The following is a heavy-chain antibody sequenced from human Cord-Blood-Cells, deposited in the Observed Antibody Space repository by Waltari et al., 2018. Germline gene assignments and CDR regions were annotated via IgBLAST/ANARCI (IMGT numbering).Heavy chain of an antibody. D-gene: IGHD6-13*01. J-gene: IGHJ4*02. CDR1: GGSLRGYY. V-gene: IGHV4-34*01. CDR3: ARLAAAGTKCFDY. CDR2: INHSGST. Sequence: QVQLQQWGAGLLKPSETLSLTCAVYGGSLRGYYWSWIRQPPGKGLEWIGEINHSGSTNYNPSLKSRVTISVDTSKNQFSLKLSSVTAADTAVYYCARLAAAGTKCFDYWGQGTLVTVSS.